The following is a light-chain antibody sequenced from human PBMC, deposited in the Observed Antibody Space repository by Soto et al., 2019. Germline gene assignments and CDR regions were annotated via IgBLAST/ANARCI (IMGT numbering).Light chain of an antibody. J-gene: IGLJ2*01. V-gene: IGLV2-14*01. CDR2: EVS. Sequence: QSALTQPASVSGSPGQSITISCTGTSSDVGGYNYVSWYQQHPGKAPKLMIYEVSNRPSGVSNRFSGSKSGKPASLTISGLQAEDEADYYCSSYTSSSPLVVFGGGTTLTL. CDR1: SSDVGGYNY. CDR3: SSYTSSSPLVV.